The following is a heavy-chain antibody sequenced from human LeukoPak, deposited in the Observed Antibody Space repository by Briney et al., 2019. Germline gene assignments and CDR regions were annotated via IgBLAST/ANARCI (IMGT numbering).Heavy chain of an antibody. J-gene: IGHJ5*02. CDR2: ISSSSSTI. D-gene: IGHD6-19*01. CDR1: GFTFSSYS. V-gene: IGHV3-48*01. Sequence: GGSLRLSCAAPGFTFSSYSMNWVRQAPGKGLEWVSYISSSSSTIYYADSVKGRFTISRDNAKNSLYLQMNSLRAEDTAVYYCARGRIAVAGTEENWFDPWGQGTLVTVSS. CDR3: ARGRIAVAGTEENWFDP.